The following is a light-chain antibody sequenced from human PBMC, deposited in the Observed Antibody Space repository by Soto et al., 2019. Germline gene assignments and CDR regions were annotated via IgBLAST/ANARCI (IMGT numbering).Light chain of an antibody. CDR3: QQSNSYPLT. J-gene: IGKJ4*01. Sequence: DIQMTQSPSTLSASVGDRVTITCRASQSISVWLAWYQQKPGKDPNLLIYKASTLESGVPSRFSGRGSGTEFTLTISSLQPDDFATYYCQQSNSYPLTIGGGTKVEIK. CDR1: QSISVW. V-gene: IGKV1-5*03. CDR2: KAS.